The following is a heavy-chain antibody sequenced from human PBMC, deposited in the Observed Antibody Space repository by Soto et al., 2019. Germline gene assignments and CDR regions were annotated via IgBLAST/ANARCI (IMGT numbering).Heavy chain of an antibody. V-gene: IGHV1-18*01. Sequence: QVQLVQSGAEVKKPGASVKVSCKASGYTFTNFGVTWVRQAPGQVLEWVGWVSGYNGNANYAQKLQDRVSMTTDTSTRTAYMELRSLRSDDTAVYYCARDEPGIAVAGTNLDYWGQGTLVTVSS. CDR2: VSGYNGNA. D-gene: IGHD6-19*01. CDR3: ARDEPGIAVAGTNLDY. J-gene: IGHJ4*02. CDR1: GYTFTNFG.